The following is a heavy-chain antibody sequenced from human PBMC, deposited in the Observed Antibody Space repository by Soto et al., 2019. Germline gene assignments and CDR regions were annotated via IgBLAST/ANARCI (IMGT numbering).Heavy chain of an antibody. D-gene: IGHD3-16*02. Sequence: QITLKESGPTLVKPTQTLTLTCTFSGFSLTTSAVGVGWIRQPPGKALEWLTVIYGDDDQRSSPSLRSRLTSSKDTSKNQVVRRQTNMDAVETATYYGAHRHRASAGLVARWGQGTLVTVSS. CDR2: IYGDDDQ. CDR3: AHRHRASAGLVAR. V-gene: IGHV2-5*02. CDR1: GFSLTTSAVG. J-gene: IGHJ4*02.